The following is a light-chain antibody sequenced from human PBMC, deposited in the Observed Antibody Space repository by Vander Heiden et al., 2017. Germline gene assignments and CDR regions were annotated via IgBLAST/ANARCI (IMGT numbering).Light chain of an antibody. Sequence: AIQTTQSPSSLPASVGDRVTITCRASQSIKNKLGWYQQKPGKAPKLLIYAASSWESGVPARFSGSGSGTDFTLTISSLQPEDFAAYYCQQDNNCPWTFGRGTKVEIK. CDR2: AAS. J-gene: IGKJ1*01. CDR3: QQDNNCPWT. CDR1: QSIKNK. V-gene: IGKV1-6*02.